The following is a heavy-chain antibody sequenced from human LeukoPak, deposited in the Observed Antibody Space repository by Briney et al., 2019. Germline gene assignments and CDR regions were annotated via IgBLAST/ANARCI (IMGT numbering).Heavy chain of an antibody. CDR1: GFTFSSYA. CDR2: IGSGT. V-gene: IGHV3-23*01. J-gene: IGHJ4*02. CDR3: AKVVAYYFDY. D-gene: IGHD5-12*01. Sequence: GGSLRLSCAASGFTFSSYAMSWVRQAPGKGLEWVSAIGSGTYYADSVKGRFTISRDNSKNTLYLQMNSLRAEDTAVYYCAKVVAYYFDYWGQGTLVTVSS.